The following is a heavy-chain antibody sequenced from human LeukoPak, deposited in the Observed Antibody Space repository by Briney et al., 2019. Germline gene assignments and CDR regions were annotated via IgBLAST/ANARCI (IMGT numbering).Heavy chain of an antibody. Sequence: ASVKVSCKASGYTFTGYYMHWVRQAPGQGLEWMGWINPNSGGTNYAQKFQGWVTMTRDPSISTAYMELSRLRSDDTAVYYCARALGYCSSTGCPAYGMDVWGKGTTVTVSS. J-gene: IGHJ6*04. CDR1: GYTFTGYY. D-gene: IGHD2-2*01. CDR3: ARALGYCSSTGCPAYGMDV. CDR2: INPNSGGT. V-gene: IGHV1-2*04.